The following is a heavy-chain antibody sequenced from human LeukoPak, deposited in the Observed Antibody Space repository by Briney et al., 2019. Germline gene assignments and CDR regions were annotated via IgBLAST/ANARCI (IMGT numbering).Heavy chain of an antibody. CDR1: GYTFTGYY. CDR3: ARSRAVAYTNWSDP. Sequence: ASVKVSCKVSGYTFTGYYIHWVRQAPGQGLEWMGWINPNSGGTNYAQKFQGRVTMTRDTSISTAYMELSRLRSDDTAVYYCARSRAVAYTNWSDPWGQGTLVTVSS. D-gene: IGHD6-19*01. CDR2: INPNSGGT. V-gene: IGHV1-2*02. J-gene: IGHJ5*02.